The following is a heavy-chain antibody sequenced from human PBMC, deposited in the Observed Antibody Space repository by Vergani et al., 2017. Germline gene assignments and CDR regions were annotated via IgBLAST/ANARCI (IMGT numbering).Heavy chain of an antibody. V-gene: IGHV4-39*07. Sequence: QLQLQESGPGLVKPSETLSLTCTVSGGSISSSSYYWGWIRQPPGKGLEWIGSIYYSGSTYYNPSLKSRVTISVDTSKNQFSLKLSSVTAADTAVYYCARVSLPNYDILTGCDAFDIWGQGTMVTVSS. D-gene: IGHD3-9*01. J-gene: IGHJ3*02. CDR3: ARVSLPNYDILTGCDAFDI. CDR1: GGSISSSSYY. CDR2: IYYSGST.